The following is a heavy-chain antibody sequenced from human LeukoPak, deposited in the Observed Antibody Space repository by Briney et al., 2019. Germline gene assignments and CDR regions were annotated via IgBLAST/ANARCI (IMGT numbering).Heavy chain of an antibody. J-gene: IGHJ4*02. CDR3: ARDEGLIQLYF. Sequence: GGSLRLSCAASGFTSSNYGMNWVRQAPGKGLEWVSGITPTGGTTYYADSVKGRFTISRDNSKNTVFLQMNSLRVEDTAAYYRARDEGLIQLYFRGQGTLVTVSS. V-gene: IGHV3-23*01. CDR1: GFTSSNYG. CDR2: ITPTGGTT. D-gene: IGHD5-18*01.